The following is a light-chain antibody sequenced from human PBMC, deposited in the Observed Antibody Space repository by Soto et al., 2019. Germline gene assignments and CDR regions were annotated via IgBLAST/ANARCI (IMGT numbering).Light chain of an antibody. CDR3: SSYGSSSTLI. J-gene: IGLJ2*01. CDR1: SSDVGGYNY. V-gene: IGLV2-14*03. Sequence: QSALTQPASVSGSPGQSITISCTGSSSDVGGYNYVSWYQQHPGKVPKLMIYDVSHRPAGVSIGFSGSKSDNTASLTISGLQTEDEADYYCSSYGSSSTLIFGGGTKLTVL. CDR2: DVS.